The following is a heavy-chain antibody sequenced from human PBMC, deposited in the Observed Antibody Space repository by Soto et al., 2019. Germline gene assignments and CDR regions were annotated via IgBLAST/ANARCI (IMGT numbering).Heavy chain of an antibody. CDR3: ARVGCVIYGNYYYYYMDV. D-gene: IGHD3-16*02. J-gene: IGHJ6*03. CDR1: GFTFSNYW. Sequence: PGGSLRLSCAASGFTFSNYWMTWVRQAPGXGLEWVANIKQDGTQKNYVDSVEGPFTISRDNAKNSLYLQMNSLRAEDTAVYYCARVGCVIYGNYYYYYMDVWGKGTTVTVSS. CDR2: IKQDGTQK. V-gene: IGHV3-7*01.